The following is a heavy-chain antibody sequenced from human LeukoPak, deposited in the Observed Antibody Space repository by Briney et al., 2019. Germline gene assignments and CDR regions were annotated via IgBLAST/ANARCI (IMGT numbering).Heavy chain of an antibody. CDR2: ISAYNGNT. D-gene: IGHD3-3*01. J-gene: IGHJ4*02. Sequence: ASVKVSCKASGYTFTSYGISWVRQAPGQGLEWMGWISAYNGNTNYAQKLQGRVTMTTDTSTSTAYMELRSLRSDDTAVYECARGHARCGFWSGYDYWGQGTLVTVSS. V-gene: IGHV1-18*01. CDR3: ARGHARCGFWSGYDY. CDR1: GYTFTSYG.